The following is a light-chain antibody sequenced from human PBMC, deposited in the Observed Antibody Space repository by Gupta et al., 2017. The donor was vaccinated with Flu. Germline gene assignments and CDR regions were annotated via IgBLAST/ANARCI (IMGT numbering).Light chain of an antibody. CDR1: QSINSW. CDR3: QQYKNYPST. Sequence: PSTLSASVGDRVTITCRASQSINSWLAWYQQKPGKAPKFLIYKASNLVNGVSSRFSGSGSGTEFTLTISSLQPDDFATYYCQQYKNYPSTFGQGTKLETK. J-gene: IGKJ2*01. V-gene: IGKV1-5*03. CDR2: KAS.